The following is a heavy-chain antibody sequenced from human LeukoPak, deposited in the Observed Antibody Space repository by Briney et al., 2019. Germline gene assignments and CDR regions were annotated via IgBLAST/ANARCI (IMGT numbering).Heavy chain of an antibody. CDR1: GGTFSSYA. CDR2: IIPIFGIA. Sequence: SVKVSCKASGGTFSSYAIGWVRQAPGQGLEWMGRIIPIFGIANYAQKFQGRVTITADKSTSTAYMEPSSLRSEDTAVYYCARGTMVRIDYWGQGTLVTVSS. D-gene: IGHD3-10*01. V-gene: IGHV1-69*04. CDR3: ARGTMVRIDY. J-gene: IGHJ4*02.